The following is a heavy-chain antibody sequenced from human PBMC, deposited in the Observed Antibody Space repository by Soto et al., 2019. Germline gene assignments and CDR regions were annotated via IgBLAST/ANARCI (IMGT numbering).Heavy chain of an antibody. Sequence: EVQLVESGGGLVQPGRSLRLSCAASRFTFDDYAMHWVRQAPGKGLEWVSGISWNSGNIGYADSVKGRFTISRDNAKNSLHLQMNSLRAEDTALYYCAKDIGGSGRYGPDYWGQGTLVAVSS. CDR1: RFTFDDYA. V-gene: IGHV3-9*01. CDR2: ISWNSGNI. J-gene: IGHJ4*02. D-gene: IGHD3-10*01. CDR3: AKDIGGSGRYGPDY.